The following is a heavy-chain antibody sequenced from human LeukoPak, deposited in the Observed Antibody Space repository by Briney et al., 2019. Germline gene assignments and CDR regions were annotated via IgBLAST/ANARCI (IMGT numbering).Heavy chain of an antibody. J-gene: IGHJ4*02. V-gene: IGHV1-2*02. CDR3: ARVSAGSSGWSFDY. D-gene: IGHD6-19*01. CDR2: INPNSGGT. Sequence: GASVKVSCKASGYTFTGYYMHWVRQAPGQGLEWMGWINPNSGGTNYAQKFQGRVTMTRDTSIGTAYMELSRLRSDDTAVYYCARVSAGSSGWSFDYWGQGTLVTVSS. CDR1: GYTFTGYY.